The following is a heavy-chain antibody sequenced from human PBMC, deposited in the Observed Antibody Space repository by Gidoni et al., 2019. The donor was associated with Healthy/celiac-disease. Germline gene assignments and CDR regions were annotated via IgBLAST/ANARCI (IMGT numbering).Heavy chain of an antibody. D-gene: IGHD6-13*01. Sequence: QLQLQESGPGLVKPSETLSLPGTVSRGSISTSSYYWGWIRQPPGKGVEWMGSIYYSGSTYYNPSLKRRVTISVDTYKNQFSLKLSSVTAADTAVYYCARHFEAGIDYWGQGTLVTVSS. CDR2: IYYSGST. CDR3: ARHFEAGIDY. V-gene: IGHV4-39*01. J-gene: IGHJ4*02. CDR1: RGSISTSSYY.